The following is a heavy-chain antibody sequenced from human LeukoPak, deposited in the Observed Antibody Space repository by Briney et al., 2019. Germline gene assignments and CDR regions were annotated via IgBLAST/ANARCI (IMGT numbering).Heavy chain of an antibody. Sequence: ASVKVSCKASGYTFISYDINWVRQATGQGLEWMGWMNPNCGNTGYAQKFQGRVTMTRNTSISTAYMELSSLRSEDTAVYYCARGPRIDYYDYVWGSSYGMDVWGQGTTVTVSS. V-gene: IGHV1-8*01. CDR2: MNPNCGNT. CDR3: ARGPRIDYYDYVWGSSYGMDV. J-gene: IGHJ6*02. D-gene: IGHD3-16*01. CDR1: GYTFISYD.